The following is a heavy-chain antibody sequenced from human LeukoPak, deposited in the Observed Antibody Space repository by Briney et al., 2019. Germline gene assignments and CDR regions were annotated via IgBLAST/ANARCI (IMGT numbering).Heavy chain of an antibody. V-gene: IGHV4-59*08. Sequence: SETLSLTCTVSGGSISSYYWSWIRQPPGKGLEWIGYIYYSGSTYYNPSLKSRVTISVDTSKNQFSLKLSSVTAADTAVYYCARQRNYGSGSPDYWGQGTLVTVSS. CDR1: GGSISSYY. CDR2: IYYSGST. J-gene: IGHJ4*02. CDR3: ARQRNYGSGSPDY. D-gene: IGHD3-10*01.